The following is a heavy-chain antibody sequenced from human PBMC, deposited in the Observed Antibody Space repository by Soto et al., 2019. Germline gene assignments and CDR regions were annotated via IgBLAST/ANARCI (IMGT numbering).Heavy chain of an antibody. Sequence: GESLKISCKGSGYSFAGYWITWVRQKPGKGLEWMGRIDPSDSQTYYSPSFRGHVTISVTKSITTVFLQWSSLRASDTAMYYCARQIYDSDTGPNFQYYFDSWGQGTPVTAPQ. CDR2: IDPSDSQT. D-gene: IGHD3-22*01. CDR3: ARQIYDSDTGPNFQYYFDS. CDR1: GYSFAGYW. J-gene: IGHJ4*02. V-gene: IGHV5-10-1*01.